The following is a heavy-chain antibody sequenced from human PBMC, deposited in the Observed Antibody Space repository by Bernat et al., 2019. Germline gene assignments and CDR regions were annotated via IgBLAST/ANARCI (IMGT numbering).Heavy chain of an antibody. CDR2: INHSGST. J-gene: IGHJ3*02. CDR1: GGSFSGYY. D-gene: IGHD3-22*01. CDR3: ERDLHYYDSSGYWRAFDI. Sequence: QVQLQQWGAGLLKPSETLSLTCAVYGGSFSGYYWSWIRQPPGKGLEWIGEINHSGSTNYNPSLKSRVTISVDTSKNQFSLELSSVTAADTAVYYCERDLHYYDSSGYWRAFDIWGQGTMVTVSS. V-gene: IGHV4-34*01.